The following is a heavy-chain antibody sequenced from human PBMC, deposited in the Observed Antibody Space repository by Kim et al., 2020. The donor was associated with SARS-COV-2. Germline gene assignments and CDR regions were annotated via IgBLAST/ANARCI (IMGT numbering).Heavy chain of an antibody. CDR3: ARDLIGYYYGMDV. Sequence: ASVKVSCKASGYTFTGYYMHWVRQAPGQGLEWMGWINPNSGGTNYAQKFQGRVTMTRDTSISTAYMELSRLRSDDTAVYYCARDLIGYYYGMDVWGQGTTVTVSS. J-gene: IGHJ6*02. CDR2: INPNSGGT. V-gene: IGHV1-2*02. CDR1: GYTFTGYY. D-gene: IGHD2-21*01.